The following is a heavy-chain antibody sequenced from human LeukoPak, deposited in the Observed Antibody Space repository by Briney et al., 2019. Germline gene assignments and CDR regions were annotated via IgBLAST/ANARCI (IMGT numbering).Heavy chain of an antibody. Sequence: GGSLRLSCAASGFTFSNFWMTWVRQAPGKGLEWVAVISYDGSNKYYADSVKGRFTISRDNSKNTLYLQMNSLRAEDTAVYYCAPNSGSPWGQGTLVTVSS. CDR1: GFTFSNFW. V-gene: IGHV3-30*03. J-gene: IGHJ5*02. CDR3: APNSGSP. D-gene: IGHD1-26*01. CDR2: ISYDGSNK.